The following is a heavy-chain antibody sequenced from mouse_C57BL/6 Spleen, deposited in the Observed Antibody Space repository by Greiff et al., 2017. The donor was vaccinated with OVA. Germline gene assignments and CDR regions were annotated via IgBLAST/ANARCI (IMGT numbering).Heavy chain of an antibody. J-gene: IGHJ2*01. CDR2: INPSNGGT. CDR1: VYTFPSYW. V-gene: IGHV1-53*01. Sequence: VQLQPPWTALVQPGASVKLSCPASVYTFPSYWMPWLQQRPGQGLEWIGNINPSNGGTNYNEKFKSKATLTVDKSSSTAYMQLSSLTAEDYAVYYCARSGWENWGKGTTLTVSS. CDR3: ARSGWEN. D-gene: IGHD4-1*01.